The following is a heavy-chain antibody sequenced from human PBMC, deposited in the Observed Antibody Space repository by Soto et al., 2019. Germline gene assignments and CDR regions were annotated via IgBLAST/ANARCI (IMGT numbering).Heavy chain of an antibody. D-gene: IGHD3-16*01. CDR3: AGQPIAGSFYDLDAYSYSYGLDG. CDR2: IYYSGNT. V-gene: IGHV4-30-4*08. CDR1: GASISSGPYY. J-gene: IGHJ6*01. Sequence: PLSLTCTVSGASISSGPYYWNWIRQPPGKGMEWIGNIYYSGNTDCNPSLKSRVTISVDTSKNQFSLNLSSVTAADSAVYYCAGQPIAGSFYDLDAYSYSYGLDGWVQGTTVTVSS.